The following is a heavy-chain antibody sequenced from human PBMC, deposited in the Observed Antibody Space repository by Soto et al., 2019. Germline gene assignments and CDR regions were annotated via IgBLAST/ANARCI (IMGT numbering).Heavy chain of an antibody. V-gene: IGHV3-30*18. CDR1: GFTFRNYG. CDR2: ISHDGSNK. J-gene: IGHJ6*02. D-gene: IGHD2-15*01. CDR3: AKVVVSATHYYYYDLDV. Sequence: PGGSLRLSCAASGFTFRNYGMHWVRQAPGKGLEWVAVISHDGSNKYYADSVKGRFSISRDSSENTLYLQMNSLRAEDTAVYYCAKVVVSATHYYYYDLDVWGQGTTVTVSS.